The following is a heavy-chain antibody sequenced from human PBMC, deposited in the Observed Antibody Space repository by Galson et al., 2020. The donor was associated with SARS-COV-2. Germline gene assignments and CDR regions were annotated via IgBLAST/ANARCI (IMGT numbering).Heavy chain of an antibody. D-gene: IGHD3-10*01. V-gene: IGHV5-51*01. J-gene: IGHJ4*02. Sequence: VRQMPGKGLEWMGIMYPGDSDIRYSPSFQGQVTISADKSISTAYLQWSSLKASDTAMYYCAIGFYVSGFDTWGQGTLVTVSS. CDR3: AIGFYVSGFDT. CDR2: MYPGDSDI.